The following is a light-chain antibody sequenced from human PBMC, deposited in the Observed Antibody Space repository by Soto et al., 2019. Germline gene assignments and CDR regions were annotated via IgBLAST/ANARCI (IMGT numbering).Light chain of an antibody. CDR1: QSVSSSY. Sequence: EIVLTQSPGTLSLSPRERATLSCRASQSVSSSYLAWYQQKPGQAPRLLIYGASSRATGIPDRFSGSGSGTDFTLTISGLEPEDFAVYYCQQYGSSPFTFGPGTKVDIK. V-gene: IGKV3-20*01. CDR3: QQYGSSPFT. CDR2: GAS. J-gene: IGKJ3*01.